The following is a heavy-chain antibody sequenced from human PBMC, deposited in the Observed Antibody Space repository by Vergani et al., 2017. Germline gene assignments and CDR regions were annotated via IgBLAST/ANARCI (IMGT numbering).Heavy chain of an antibody. J-gene: IGHJ4*02. CDR3: ARSSRVDYYDSSGYLDY. CDR2: ISYDGSNK. D-gene: IGHD3-22*01. V-gene: IGHV3-30-3*01. Sequence: QVQLVESGGGVVQPGRSLRLSCAASGFTFSSYAMHWVRQAPGKGLEWVAVISYDGSNKYYADSVKGRFTISRDNSKNTLYLQMNSLRAEDAAVYYCARSSRVDYYDSSGYLDYWNRGTLVTVSS. CDR1: GFTFSSYA.